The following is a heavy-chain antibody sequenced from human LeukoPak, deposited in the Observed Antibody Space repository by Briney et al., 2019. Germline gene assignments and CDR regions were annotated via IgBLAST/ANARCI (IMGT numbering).Heavy chain of an antibody. Sequence: PGGSLRLSCAASGFTFSNYWMHWVRQAPGKGLVWVSRINSDGSTRKYADSVKGRSTISRDNAKNTLYLQMNSLRAEDTAVYYCARRSTSGSYYDDWGQGILVTVSS. CDR3: ARRSTSGSYYDD. CDR2: INSDGSTR. D-gene: IGHD3-10*01. V-gene: IGHV3-74*03. CDR1: GFTFSNYW. J-gene: IGHJ4*02.